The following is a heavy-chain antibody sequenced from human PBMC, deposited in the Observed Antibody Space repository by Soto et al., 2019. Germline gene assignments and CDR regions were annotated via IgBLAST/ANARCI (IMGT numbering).Heavy chain of an antibody. CDR3: ARGPQEILDH. J-gene: IGHJ4*02. CDR2: MNPNSGNT. Sequence: QVQLVQSGAEVKKPGASVKVSCKASGYTFTSYDINWVRQATGQGLEWMGWMNPNSGNTGFAQKYQGRVTMTRNASIRTAYMERSSPRAEDTAVDYCARGPQEILDHWGQGTLVTVSS. V-gene: IGHV1-8*01. CDR1: GYTFTSYD.